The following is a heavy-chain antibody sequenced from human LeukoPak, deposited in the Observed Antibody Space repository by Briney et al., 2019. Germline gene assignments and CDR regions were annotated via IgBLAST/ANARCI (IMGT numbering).Heavy chain of an antibody. V-gene: IGHV5-51*01. CDR1: GYSFTSFW. CDR2: IFPGDSDT. D-gene: IGHD3-16*01. J-gene: IGHJ3*02. CDR3: ARIWLRAFDI. Sequence: PGESLKISCKGSGYSFTSFWIAWVRQMPGKGLEWMGIIFPGDSDTSYSPSFQGQVTISADKSINTAYLQWSSLKASDTAMYYCARIWLRAFDIWGQGTMVTVSS.